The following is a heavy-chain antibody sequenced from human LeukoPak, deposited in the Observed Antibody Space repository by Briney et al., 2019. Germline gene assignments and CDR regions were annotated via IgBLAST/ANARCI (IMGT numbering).Heavy chain of an antibody. V-gene: IGHV3-30*02. Sequence: GGSLRLSCAASGFTFSSYGMHWVRQAPGKGLEWVAFIRYDGSNEYYADSVKGRFTISRDNSKNTLYLQMNSLRAEDTAVYYCAKGLGLVGATYLGHYWGQGTLVTVSS. CDR1: GFTFSSYG. D-gene: IGHD1-26*01. CDR3: AKGLGLVGATYLGHY. CDR2: IRYDGSNE. J-gene: IGHJ4*02.